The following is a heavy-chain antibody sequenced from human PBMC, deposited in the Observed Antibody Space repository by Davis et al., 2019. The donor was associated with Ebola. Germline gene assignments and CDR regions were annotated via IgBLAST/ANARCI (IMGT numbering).Heavy chain of an antibody. D-gene: IGHD6-13*01. J-gene: IGHJ5*02. V-gene: IGHV1-69*13. Sequence: SVKVSCKASGYTFTSYGISWVRQAPGQGLEWMGGIIPIFGTANYAQKFQGRVTITADESTSTAYMELSSLRSEDTAVYYCARLIGYSSNWFDPWGQGTLVTVSS. CDR1: GYTFTSYG. CDR2: IIPIFGTA. CDR3: ARLIGYSSNWFDP.